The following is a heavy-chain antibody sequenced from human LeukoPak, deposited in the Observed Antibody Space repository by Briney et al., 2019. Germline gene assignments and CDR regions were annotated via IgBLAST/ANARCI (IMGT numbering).Heavy chain of an antibody. CDR1: GFTFSSYS. V-gene: IGHV3-21*01. Sequence: GGSLRLSCAASGFTFSSYSMNWVRQAPGKGLEWVSSISSSSSYIYYADSVKGRFTISRDNAKNSLYLQMNSLRAEDTAVYYCARVVRWDGYNLFDYWGQGTLVTVSS. J-gene: IGHJ4*02. CDR3: ARVVRWDGYNLFDY. CDR2: ISSSSSYI. D-gene: IGHD5-24*01.